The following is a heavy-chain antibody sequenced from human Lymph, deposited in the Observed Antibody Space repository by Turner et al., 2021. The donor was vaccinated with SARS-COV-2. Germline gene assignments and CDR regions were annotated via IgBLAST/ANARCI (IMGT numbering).Heavy chain of an antibody. CDR2: IYSGGTT. CDR3: ARDLGTYGMDV. CDR1: GIIVSRNY. J-gene: IGHJ6*02. V-gene: IGHV3-53*02. D-gene: IGHD6-13*01. Sequence: EVQLVETGGGLIQPGGSLRLSCAASGIIVSRNYMNWVRQAPGKGLEWVSVIYSGGTTYYADSVKGRFTISRDNSKNTLYLQMNSRRVEETAVYYCARDLGTYGMDVWGQGTTVTVSS.